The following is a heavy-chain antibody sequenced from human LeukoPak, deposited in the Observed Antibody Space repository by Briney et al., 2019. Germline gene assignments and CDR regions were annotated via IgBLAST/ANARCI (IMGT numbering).Heavy chain of an antibody. J-gene: IGHJ4*02. CDR2: IFYSGST. D-gene: IGHD6-13*01. Sequence: SGTLSLNCTVSGGSVRDNYWSWMGLPPGKELEWIGYIFYSGSTYYNHSLKSRVTISVDTSKNQFSLQLSSVTAADTAVYYCARAAGGTRADFDYWGQGTLVIVSS. V-gene: IGHV4-59*02. CDR3: ARAAGGTRADFDY. CDR1: GGSVRDNY.